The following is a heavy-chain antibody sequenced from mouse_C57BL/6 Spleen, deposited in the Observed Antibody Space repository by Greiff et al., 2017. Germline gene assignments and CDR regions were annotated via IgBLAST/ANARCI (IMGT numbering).Heavy chain of an antibody. Sequence: DVKLVESGGGLVKPGGSLKLSCAASGFTFSSYAMSWVRQTPEKRLEWVETISDGGSYTYYPDNVKGRFTISRDNAKNNLYLQMSHLKSEDTAMYYCARDPLLLRYAMDYWGQGTSVTVSS. CDR2: ISDGGSYT. CDR1: GFTFSSYA. D-gene: IGHD1-1*01. CDR3: ARDPLLLRYAMDY. V-gene: IGHV5-4*01. J-gene: IGHJ4*01.